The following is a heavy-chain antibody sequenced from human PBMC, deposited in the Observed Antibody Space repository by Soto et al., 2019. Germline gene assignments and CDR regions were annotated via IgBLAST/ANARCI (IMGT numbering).Heavy chain of an antibody. J-gene: IGHJ4*02. D-gene: IGHD2-21*02. V-gene: IGHV1-3*05. CDR2: INAGNGNT. CDR3: AMSIVVVTALDY. CDR1: GYTFTSYA. Sequence: QVQLVQSGAEEKKPGASVKVSCKASGYTFTSYAMHWVRQAPGQRLEWMGWINAGNGNTKYSQKFQGRVTITRDTSASTAYMEQSSLRSEDTAVYYCAMSIVVVTALDYWGQGTPVTVSS.